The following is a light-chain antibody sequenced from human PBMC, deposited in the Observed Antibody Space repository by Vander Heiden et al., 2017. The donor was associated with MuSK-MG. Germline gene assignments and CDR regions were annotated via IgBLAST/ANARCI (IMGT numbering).Light chain of an antibody. J-gene: IGKJ4*01. CDR3: QQYDKWPPLT. Sequence: EVVMTQSPATLSVSPGERATLSCRASQSVSSNLAWYQQKPGQAPRLLIYGAFTRDTDNPDRFSGSGSGTEFTLTISSRQSEDFAVYYCQQYDKWPPLTFGGGTKVEIK. CDR1: QSVSSN. CDR2: GAF. V-gene: IGKV3-15*01.